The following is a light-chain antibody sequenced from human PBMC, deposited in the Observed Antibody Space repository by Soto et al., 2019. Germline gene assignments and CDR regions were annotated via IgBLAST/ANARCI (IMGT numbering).Light chain of an antibody. V-gene: IGKV3-20*01. Sequence: EIVLTQSPDTLSLSPWGRATLSCRASQSVTTRLAWYQQNPGQPPRLLISGASVRASGVPVRISGSGSGTDFTLTISRLEPEDFALYYCQQYGGSPITFGLGTRLEIK. J-gene: IGKJ5*01. CDR1: QSVTTR. CDR3: QQYGGSPIT. CDR2: GAS.